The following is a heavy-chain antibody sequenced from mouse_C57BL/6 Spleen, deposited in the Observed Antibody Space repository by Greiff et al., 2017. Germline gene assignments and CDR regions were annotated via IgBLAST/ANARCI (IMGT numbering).Heavy chain of an antibody. V-gene: IGHV3-6*01. J-gene: IGHJ1*03. CDR2: ISYDGSN. CDR3: ARDQDYYGSGYFDV. CDR1: GYSITSGYY. Sequence: DVKLQESGPGLVKPSQSLSLTCSVTGYSITSGYYWNWIRQFPGNKLEWMGYISYDGSNNYNPSLKNRISITRDTSKNQFFLKLNSVTTEDTATYYCARDQDYYGSGYFDVWGTGTTVTVSS. D-gene: IGHD1-1*01.